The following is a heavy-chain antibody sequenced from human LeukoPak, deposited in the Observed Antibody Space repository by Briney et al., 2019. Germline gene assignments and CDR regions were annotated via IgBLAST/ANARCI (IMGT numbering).Heavy chain of an antibody. V-gene: IGHV3-30*02. CDR1: GFTFSSYG. J-gene: IGHJ4*02. Sequence: GGSLRLSCGASGFTFSSYGMHWVRQAPGKGLEWVAFIRYDGSKYYADSVKGRFTISRDNSKNTLYLQMNSLRAEDTAVYYCARDQGYSSGWYDYYFDYWGQGTLVTVSS. D-gene: IGHD6-19*01. CDR3: ARDQGYSSGWYDYYFDY. CDR2: IRYDGSK.